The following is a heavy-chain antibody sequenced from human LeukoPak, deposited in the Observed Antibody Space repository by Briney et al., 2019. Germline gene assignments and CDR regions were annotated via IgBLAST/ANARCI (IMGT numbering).Heavy chain of an antibody. CDR1: GYSISSDNY. D-gene: IGHD2-2*01. V-gene: IGHV4-38-2*01. CDR2: IYHSGST. J-gene: IGHJ3*02. Sequence: SETLSLTCAVSGYSISSDNYWVWIRQPPGQGLEWTGGIYHSGSTYYNPSLKSRVTMSVDTSKNQFSLKLSSVTAGDTAVYYCATTLYCDSSSCYDAFDIWGLGTKVTVSS. CDR3: ATTLYCDSSSCYDAFDI.